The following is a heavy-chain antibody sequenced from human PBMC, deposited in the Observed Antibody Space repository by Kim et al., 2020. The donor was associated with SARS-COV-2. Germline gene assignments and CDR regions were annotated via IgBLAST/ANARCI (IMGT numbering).Heavy chain of an antibody. CDR2: VYSSGST. V-gene: IGHV4-59*08. Sequence: SETLSLTCTVSGASVTSDSWSWVRQAPGKGLEWIGYVYSSGSTVYNPSLKSRVTLAVDTSKNQVSLKLTSVTAADTAMYFCARRNKVVASYGVFYMGGWG. J-gene: IGHJ6*03. CDR1: GASVTSDS. CDR3: ARRNKVVASYGVFYMGG. D-gene: IGHD4-17*01.